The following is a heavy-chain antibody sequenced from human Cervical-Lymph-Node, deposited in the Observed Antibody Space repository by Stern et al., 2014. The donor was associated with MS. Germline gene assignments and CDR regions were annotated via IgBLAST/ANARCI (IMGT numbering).Heavy chain of an antibody. J-gene: IGHJ4*02. Sequence: QVQLVESGPGLVKPSQTLSLTCTVSGDSISSGDYYWSWIRQTPGKGLEWIGFIFYTGSTYYNPSLKSRLTISVDTSKNTFSLNLSSVTAADTAVYYCARGRSIFDSWGQGTLVAVSS. V-gene: IGHV4-30-4*01. D-gene: IGHD6-6*01. CDR2: IFYTGST. CDR3: ARGRSIFDS. CDR1: GDSISSGDYY.